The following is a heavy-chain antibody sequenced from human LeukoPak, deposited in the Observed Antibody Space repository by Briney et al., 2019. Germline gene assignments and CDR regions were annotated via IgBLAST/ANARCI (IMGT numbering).Heavy chain of an antibody. CDR1: GFTFSSYA. CDR2: ISGSGGST. CDR3: AKGGRLVGSYYYYMDV. V-gene: IGHV3-23*01. D-gene: IGHD3-16*01. J-gene: IGHJ6*03. Sequence: PGGALRLSCAASGFTFSSYAMSWVRQAPGKGLEWVSAISGSGGSTYYADSVKGRFTISRDNSKNTLYLQMNSLRAEDTAVYYCAKGGRLVGSYYYYMDVWGKGTTVTVSS.